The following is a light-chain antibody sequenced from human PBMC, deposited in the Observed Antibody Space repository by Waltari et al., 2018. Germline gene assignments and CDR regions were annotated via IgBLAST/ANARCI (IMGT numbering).Light chain of an antibody. CDR2: EVS. Sequence: DIVMTQTPLSLSVTPGQPASISCKSSQSLLHSDGKTYLYWYLQKPGQSPHPLFYEVSSRLSGVPDRFSGSGSGTDFTLKSSRVEAEDVGVYYCMQGIHLYTFGQGTKLEIK. J-gene: IGKJ2*01. CDR3: MQGIHLYT. V-gene: IGKV2-29*02. CDR1: QSLLHSDGKTY.